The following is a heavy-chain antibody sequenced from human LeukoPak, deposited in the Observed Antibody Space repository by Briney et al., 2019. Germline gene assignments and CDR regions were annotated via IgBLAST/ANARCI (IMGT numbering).Heavy chain of an antibody. CDR2: IYYSGST. V-gene: IGHV4-59*01. CDR1: GGSISSYY. D-gene: IGHD3-9*01. J-gene: IGHJ2*01. CDR3: ARVSRGGLRYFDWLLWYFDL. Sequence: PSETLSLTCTVSGGSISSYYWSWIRQPPGKGLGWIGYIYYSGSTNYNPSLKSRVTISVDTSKNQFSLKLSSVTAADTAVYYCARVSRGGLRYFDWLLWYFDLWGRGTLVTVSS.